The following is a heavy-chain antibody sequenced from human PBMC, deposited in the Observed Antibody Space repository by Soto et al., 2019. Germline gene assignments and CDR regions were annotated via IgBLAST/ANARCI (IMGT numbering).Heavy chain of an antibody. CDR1: GFTFSDYY. V-gene: IGHV3-7*01. CDR2: IKQDGSEK. Sequence: EMQLVESGGGLVQPGGSLRLSCAASGFTFSDYYMSWIRQAPGKGLEWVANIKQDGSEKNYVDSVKGRFTISRDNAKKSMYLQVNSLRAEDTAVYYCVRGSSTADCWGQGTLVTVSS. CDR3: VRGSSTADC. D-gene: IGHD2-2*01. J-gene: IGHJ4*02.